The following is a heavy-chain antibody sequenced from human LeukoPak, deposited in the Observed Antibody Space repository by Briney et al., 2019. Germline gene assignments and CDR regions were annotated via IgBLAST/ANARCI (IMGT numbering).Heavy chain of an antibody. CDR2: INPSGGST. V-gene: IGHV1-46*01. Sequence: ASVKVSCKASGGTFRSYGINWLRQAPGQGLEWMGIINPSGGSTSYAQKFQGRVTMTRDMSTSTVYMELSSLRSEDTAVYYCAGGEWLQLKYWGQGTLVTVSS. D-gene: IGHD5-24*01. CDR1: GGTFRSYG. CDR3: AGGEWLQLKY. J-gene: IGHJ4*02.